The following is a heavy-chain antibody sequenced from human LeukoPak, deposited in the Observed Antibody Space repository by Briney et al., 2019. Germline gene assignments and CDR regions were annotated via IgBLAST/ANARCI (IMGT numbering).Heavy chain of an antibody. CDR3: AKDELHILTGYYYFDY. D-gene: IGHD3-9*01. CDR1: GFTFSSYS. J-gene: IGHJ4*02. Sequence: GGSLRLSCAASGFTFSSYSIHWVRQAPGKGLEWVSSITSSSSYKYYADSVKGRFTISRDNAKKSLYLQMNSLRAEDTAVYYCAKDELHILTGYYYFDYWGQGTLVTVSS. CDR2: ITSSSSYK. V-gene: IGHV3-21*01.